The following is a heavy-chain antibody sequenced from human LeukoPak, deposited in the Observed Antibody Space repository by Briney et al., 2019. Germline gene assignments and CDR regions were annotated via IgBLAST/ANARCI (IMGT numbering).Heavy chain of an antibody. CDR2: ISGSGGST. CDR1: GFTFSNYW. Sequence: GGSLRLSCAASGFTFSNYWMHWVRQAPGQGLEWVSAISGSGGSTYYADSVKGRFTISRDNSKNTLYLQMNSLRAEDTAVYYCAKRGPEYSSADYWGQGTLVTVSS. V-gene: IGHV3-23*01. J-gene: IGHJ4*02. D-gene: IGHD6-6*01. CDR3: AKRGPEYSSADY.